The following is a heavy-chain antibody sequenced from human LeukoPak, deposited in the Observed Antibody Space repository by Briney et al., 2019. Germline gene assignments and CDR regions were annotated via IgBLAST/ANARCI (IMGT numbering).Heavy chain of an antibody. V-gene: IGHV3-7*01. J-gene: IGHJ4*02. D-gene: IGHD3-22*01. CDR1: GFTFSSYW. CDR3: ARVYDSSGYYYHVPYYFDY. CDR2: IKQDGSEK. Sequence: GSLRLSCAASGFTFSSYWMGWVRQAPGKGLEWVANIKQDGSEKYYVDSVKGRFTISRDNAKNSLYLQMNSLRAEDTAVYYCARVYDSSGYYYHVPYYFDYWGQGALVTVSS.